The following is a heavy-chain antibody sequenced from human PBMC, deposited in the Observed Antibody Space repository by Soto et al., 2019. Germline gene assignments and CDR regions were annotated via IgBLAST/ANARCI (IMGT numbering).Heavy chain of an antibody. V-gene: IGHV1-8*01. CDR2: MNPNSGNT. CDR1: GYTFTSYD. Sequence: ASVKVSCKASGYTFTSYDINWVRQATGQGLEWMGWMNPNSGNTGYAQKFQGRVTMTRNTAISTAYMELSSLRSEDTVVYYCASAGFDSYGYDYWGQGTLVTVSS. D-gene: IGHD5-18*01. J-gene: IGHJ4*02. CDR3: ASAGFDSYGYDY.